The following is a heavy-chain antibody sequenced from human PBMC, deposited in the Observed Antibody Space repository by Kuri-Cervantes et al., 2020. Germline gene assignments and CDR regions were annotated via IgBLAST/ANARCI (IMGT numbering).Heavy chain of an antibody. D-gene: IGHD4-17*01. Sequence: ASVKVSCKASGYTFASYDINWVRQATGQGLGWMGWMNPNSGNTGYAQKFQGRVTITADESTSTAYMELSSLRSEDTAVYYCARASPYGDYVGYWGQGTLVTVSS. CDR1: GYTFASYD. V-gene: IGHV1-8*01. CDR3: ARASPYGDYVGY. J-gene: IGHJ4*02. CDR2: MNPNSGNT.